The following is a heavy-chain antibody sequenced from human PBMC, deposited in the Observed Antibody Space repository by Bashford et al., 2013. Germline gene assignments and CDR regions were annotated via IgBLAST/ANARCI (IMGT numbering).Heavy chain of an antibody. J-gene: IGHJ2*01. CDR1: Y. V-gene: IGHV4-34*01. D-gene: IGHD2-15*01. Sequence: YTSWIRQPPGKGLEWIGEINHSGSTNYNPSLKSRVTISVDTSKNQFSLKLSSVTAADTAVYYCARRLLQPLWYFDLWGRGTLVTVSS. CDR2: INHSGST. CDR3: ARRLLQPLWYFDL.